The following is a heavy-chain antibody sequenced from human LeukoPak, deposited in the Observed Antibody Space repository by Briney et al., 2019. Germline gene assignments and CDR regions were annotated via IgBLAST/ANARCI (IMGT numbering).Heavy chain of an antibody. J-gene: IGHJ4*02. D-gene: IGHD6-19*01. Sequence: GGSLRLSCAAPGITFNRFAMSWVRQAPGKGLEWVAVTAGSEDSTHYADSVRGRFIISTDNSKNRLYLQMNSLRAEDTAEYYCTTDLMTGFSSGWYFAYWGQGPLVTVSS. CDR2: TAGSEDST. V-gene: IGHV3-23*01. CDR3: TTDLMTGFSSGWYFAY. CDR1: GITFNRFA.